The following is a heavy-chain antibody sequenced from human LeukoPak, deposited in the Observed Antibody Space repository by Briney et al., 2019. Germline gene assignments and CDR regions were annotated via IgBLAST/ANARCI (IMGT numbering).Heavy chain of an antibody. J-gene: IGHJ3*02. CDR1: GFTFSSYG. Sequence: GGSLRLSCAASGFTFSSYGMHWVRQAPGKGLEWVAVIWYDGSNKYYADSVKGRFTISRDNSKNTLYLQMNSLRAEDTAVYYCASAECGGDCRDAFDIWGQGTMVTVSS. V-gene: IGHV3-33*08. CDR3: ASAECGGDCRDAFDI. D-gene: IGHD2-21*02. CDR2: IWYDGSNK.